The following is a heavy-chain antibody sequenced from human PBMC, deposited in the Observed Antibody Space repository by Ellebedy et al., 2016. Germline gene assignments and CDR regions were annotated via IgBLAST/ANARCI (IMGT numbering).Heavy chain of an antibody. V-gene: IGHV4-4*02. J-gene: IGHJ3*02. CDR2: IYHSGST. CDR3: ARFETPDTSGDAFDI. D-gene: IGHD6-25*01. CDR1: GGSISSSNW. Sequence: SETLSLTCAVSGGSISSSNWWSWVRQPPGKGLEWIGEIYHSGSTNYNPSLKSRVTISVDKSKNQFSLKLSSVTAADTAVYYCARFETPDTSGDAFDIWGQGTMVTVSS.